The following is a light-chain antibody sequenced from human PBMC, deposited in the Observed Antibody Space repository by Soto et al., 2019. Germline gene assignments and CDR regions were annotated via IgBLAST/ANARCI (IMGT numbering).Light chain of an antibody. Sequence: ALTQPPSVSGSPGQSVTISCTGTSTDFVSYNRFSWYQQPPGTAPKLIIYEASNRPSGVPDRFSGSKSGNTASLTISGLQAADEADYYCSLYTSENTYVFGTGTKVTVL. CDR1: STDFVSYNR. J-gene: IGLJ1*01. CDR3: SLYTSENTYV. V-gene: IGLV2-18*01. CDR2: EAS.